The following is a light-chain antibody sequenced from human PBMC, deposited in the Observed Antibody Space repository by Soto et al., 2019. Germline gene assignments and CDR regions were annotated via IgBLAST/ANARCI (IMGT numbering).Light chain of an antibody. V-gene: IGKV1-39*01. J-gene: IGKJ1*01. CDR2: AAS. CDR1: QSISSY. CDR3: QQSYSTPWT. Sequence: DIQMTQSPSSLSASVGDRVTITCRASQSISSYLNWYQQKPGKAPKLLIYAASSLQSGVPSRFSGRESGPDFNLTINSLQPEDFATYYCQQSYSTPWTFGQGTKVEIK.